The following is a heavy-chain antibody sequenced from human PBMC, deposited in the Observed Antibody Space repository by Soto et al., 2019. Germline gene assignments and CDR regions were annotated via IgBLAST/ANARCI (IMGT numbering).Heavy chain of an antibody. CDR1: GGSVSSGSYY. J-gene: IGHJ4*02. Sequence: SETLSLTCTVSGGSVSSGSYYWSWIRQPPGKGLEWIGYIYYSGSTNYNPSLKSRVTISVDTSKNQFSLKLSSVTAADTAVYYCARDEAIAAAGIPSTGIYYWVQGTLVTVSS. CDR2: IYYSGST. CDR3: ARDEAIAAAGIPSTGIYY. D-gene: IGHD6-13*01. V-gene: IGHV4-61*01.